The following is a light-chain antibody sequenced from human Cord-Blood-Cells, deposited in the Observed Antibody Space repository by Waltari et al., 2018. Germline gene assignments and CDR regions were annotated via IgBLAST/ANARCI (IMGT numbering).Light chain of an antibody. J-gene: IGKJ5*01. CDR1: QSVSSS. CDR3: QQRSNWPPVT. Sequence: EIVLTQSPATLSLSPGERATLSCRASQSVSSSSAWYQQKPGQAPRLLTYDASNRATGITARFSGSGSGTDFTLTISSLEPEDFAVYYCQQRSNWPPVTFGQGTRLEIK. V-gene: IGKV3-11*01. CDR2: DAS.